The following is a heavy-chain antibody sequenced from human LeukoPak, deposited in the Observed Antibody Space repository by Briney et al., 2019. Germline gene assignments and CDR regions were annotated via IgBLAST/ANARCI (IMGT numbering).Heavy chain of an antibody. D-gene: IGHD5-18*01. Sequence: PGGSLRLSCAASGFTVSSNYMSWVRQAPGKGLEWVSVIYSGGSTYYADSVKGRFTISRDNSKNTLYLQMNSLRAEDTALYYCAKSFSGYSFDLDYWGQGTLVTVSS. CDR1: GFTVSSNY. V-gene: IGHV3-53*05. CDR2: IYSGGST. CDR3: AKSFSGYSFDLDY. J-gene: IGHJ4*02.